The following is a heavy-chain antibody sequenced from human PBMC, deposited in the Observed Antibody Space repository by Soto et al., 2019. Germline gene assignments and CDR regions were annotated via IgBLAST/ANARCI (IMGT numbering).Heavy chain of an antibody. CDR1: GFSFSNSA. CDR3: AKVPQWVLRYHDWFFDY. V-gene: IGHV3-23*01. D-gene: IGHD3-9*01. Sequence: EVQLLESGGGFVQPGGSLRLSCAVSGFSFSNSAMTWVRQAPGKGLEWVSGISGSGDITYNTDSVKGRFAISRDTSKNVVYLQMRSLRAEYTAVYYCAKVPQWVLRYHDWFFDYWGQGTLVTVSS. CDR2: ISGSGDIT. J-gene: IGHJ4*02.